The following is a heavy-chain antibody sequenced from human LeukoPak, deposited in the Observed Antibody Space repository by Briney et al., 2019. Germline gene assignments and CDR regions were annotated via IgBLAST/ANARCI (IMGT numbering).Heavy chain of an antibody. CDR1: GGSISSGGYY. J-gene: IGHJ6*02. V-gene: IGHV4-31*03. Sequence: PSETLSLTCTVSGGSISSGGYYWSWIRQHPGKGLEWIGYIYYSGSTYYNPSLKSRVTISVDTSKNQFSLKLSSVTAADTAVYYCARGYSSSWDYYYYGMDVWGQGTTVTVSS. CDR2: IYYSGST. D-gene: IGHD6-13*01. CDR3: ARGYSSSWDYYYYGMDV.